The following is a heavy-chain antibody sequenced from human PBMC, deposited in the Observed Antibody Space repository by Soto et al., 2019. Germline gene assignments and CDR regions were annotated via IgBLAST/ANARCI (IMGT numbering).Heavy chain of an antibody. D-gene: IGHD3-3*01. CDR3: AHRVLRTVFGLVTTTAIYFDF. J-gene: IGHJ4*02. CDR1: GFSLTTSGVG. V-gene: IGHV2-5*02. CDR2: IYWDDDK. Sequence: QITLNESGPTVVRPTETLTLTCRFSGFSLTTSGVGVGWIRQSPGKAPEWLALIYWDDDKRYSASLKSRLTITKDTSKNQVVLTVSGLDPTDTATYYCAHRVLRTVFGLVTTTAIYFDFWGQGTLVAVSS.